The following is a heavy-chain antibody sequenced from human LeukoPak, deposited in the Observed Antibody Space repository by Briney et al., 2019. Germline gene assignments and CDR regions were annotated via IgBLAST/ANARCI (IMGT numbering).Heavy chain of an antibody. Sequence: GGSLRLSCAASGFTFSSYGMHWVRQAPGKGLEFVSGITSDGENTDYLDFVKGRFTITRDNSKNTLYLHMTSLRPEDTAVYFCVKGRYGTGWDFWGPGTLVIVSS. V-gene: IGHV3-64D*06. J-gene: IGHJ4*02. CDR2: ITSDGENT. CDR3: VKGRYGTGWDF. D-gene: IGHD3-10*01. CDR1: GFTFSSYG.